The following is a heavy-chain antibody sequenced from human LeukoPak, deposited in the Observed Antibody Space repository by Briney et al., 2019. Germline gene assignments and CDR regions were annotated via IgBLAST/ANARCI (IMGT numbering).Heavy chain of an antibody. CDR2: ISGSDGYT. CDR1: GFTFSSYA. D-gene: IGHD2-21*01. J-gene: IGHJ4*02. CDR3: ARVQTPYYGGDEIAY. V-gene: IGHV3-23*01. Sequence: GGSLRLSCAASGFTFSSYAMSWVRQAPGKGLDCVSVISGSDGYTYYADSVKGRFTISRDNSKNTLYLQMNSLRAEDTAVYYCARVQTPYYGGDEIAYWGQGTLVTVSS.